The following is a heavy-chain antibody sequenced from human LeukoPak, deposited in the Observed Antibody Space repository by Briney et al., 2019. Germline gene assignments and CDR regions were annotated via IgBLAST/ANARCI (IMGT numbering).Heavy chain of an antibody. CDR1: GCTFSSYT. Sequence: SVKVSCKASGCTFSSYTISWVRQAPGQGLEWMRRIIPILGIANYAQKFQGRVTITADKSTSTAYMELSSLRSEDTAVYYCARAYSSSSGGGMDVWGQGTTVTVSS. V-gene: IGHV1-69*02. D-gene: IGHD6-6*01. J-gene: IGHJ6*02. CDR2: IIPILGIA. CDR3: ARAYSSSSGGGMDV.